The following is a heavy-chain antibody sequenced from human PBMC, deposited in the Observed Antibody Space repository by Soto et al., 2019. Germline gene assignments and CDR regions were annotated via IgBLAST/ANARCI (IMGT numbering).Heavy chain of an antibody. Sequence: EVQLVESGGGLVKPGGSLRLSCAASGFTFSNAWMSWVRQAPGKGLEWVGRIKSKTDGGTTDYAAPVKGRFTISRDDSKNTLYLQINSLKTEHTAVYYCTTGGQYYDFWSGYPEPIDYWGQGTLVTVSS. D-gene: IGHD3-3*01. CDR2: IKSKTDGGTT. CDR1: GFTFSNAW. CDR3: TTGGQYYDFWSGYPEPIDY. V-gene: IGHV3-15*01. J-gene: IGHJ4*02.